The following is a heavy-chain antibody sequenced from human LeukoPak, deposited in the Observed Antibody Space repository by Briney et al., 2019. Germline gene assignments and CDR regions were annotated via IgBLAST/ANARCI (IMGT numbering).Heavy chain of an antibody. CDR3: AKVESTSPSIGDY. V-gene: IGHV3-23*03. CDR1: GFTFSSYA. Sequence: GGSLRLSCAASGFTFSSYAMSWVRQAPGKGLEWVSVIYSGGSTYYADSVKGRFTISRDNSKNTLYLQMNSLRAEDTAVYYCAKVESTSPSIGDYWGQGTLVTVSS. J-gene: IGHJ4*02. CDR2: IYSGGST. D-gene: IGHD6-25*01.